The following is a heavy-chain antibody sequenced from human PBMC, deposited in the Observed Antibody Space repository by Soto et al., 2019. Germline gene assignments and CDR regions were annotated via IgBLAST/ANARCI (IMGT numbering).Heavy chain of an antibody. CDR2: FVPKFGTS. J-gene: IGHJ5*02. CDR1: GGIGSNYH. Sequence: QEHLVQSGAEVKKPGSSVKVSCRASGGIGSNYHLSWVRQAPGQGLAWMGAFVPKFGTSNYAQTFKGRVTISVDKSTNSVYMELSSLTSQDTAIYYCAREMASGYSRTWFDPWGQGTLVTVSS. V-gene: IGHV1-69*06. D-gene: IGHD5-18*01. CDR3: AREMASGYSRTWFDP.